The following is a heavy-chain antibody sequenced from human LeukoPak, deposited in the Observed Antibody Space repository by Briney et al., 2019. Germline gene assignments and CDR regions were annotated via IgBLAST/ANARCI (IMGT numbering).Heavy chain of an antibody. CDR1: GGSFSGDY. D-gene: IGHD6-19*01. CDR3: ARGATPYGSGWLSID. J-gene: IGHJ4*02. CDR2: IHHNGGT. V-gene: IGHV4-34*01. Sequence: PSETLSLTCAAYGGSFSGDYWSWLRQPPGKGLEWIGEIHHNGGTNFSPSLKSRVAMSLDTSKNQVSLNLNSVTAADTAVYYCARGATPYGSGWLSIDWGQGTLVTVSS.